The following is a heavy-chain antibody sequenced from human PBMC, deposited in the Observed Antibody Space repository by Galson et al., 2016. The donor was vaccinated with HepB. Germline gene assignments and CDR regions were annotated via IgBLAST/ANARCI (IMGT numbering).Heavy chain of an antibody. Sequence: SLRLSCAASGFTFSSYAMSWVRQVPGKGLEWVSVISGSGGTTHYADSVKGRFTISRDNSKNTLYVQMNSLTAEDTAIYYCAKVFLVGTADAYDIWGQGTMVIVSS. D-gene: IGHD1-26*01. CDR3: AKVFLVGTADAYDI. J-gene: IGHJ3*02. CDR1: GFTFSSYA. CDR2: ISGSGGTT. V-gene: IGHV3-23*01.